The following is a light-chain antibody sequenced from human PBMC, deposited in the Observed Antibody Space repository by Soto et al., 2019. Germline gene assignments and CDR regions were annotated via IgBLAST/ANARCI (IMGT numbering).Light chain of an antibody. CDR1: QTISIW. CDR3: QHYNSYSEA. Sequence: DIQMTQSPSTLSGSVGDRVTITCRASQTISIWLAWYQQKPGKAPKHLIYKASTLKSGVPSRFSGSGSGTEFTLTISSLQPDDFATYYCQHYNSYSEAFGQGTKVELK. J-gene: IGKJ1*01. CDR2: KAS. V-gene: IGKV1-5*03.